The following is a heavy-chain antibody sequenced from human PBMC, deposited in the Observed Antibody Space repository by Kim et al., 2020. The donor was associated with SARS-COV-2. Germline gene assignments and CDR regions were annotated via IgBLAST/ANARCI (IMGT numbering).Heavy chain of an antibody. CDR2: T. J-gene: IGHJ6*02. D-gene: IGHD3-16*02. Sequence: TNYAQTFQGRVTMTTDTSTSTVYMEVRSLRSDDTAVYYCARVVYYYYGMDVWGQGTTVTVSS. V-gene: IGHV1-18*01. CDR3: ARVVYYYYGMDV.